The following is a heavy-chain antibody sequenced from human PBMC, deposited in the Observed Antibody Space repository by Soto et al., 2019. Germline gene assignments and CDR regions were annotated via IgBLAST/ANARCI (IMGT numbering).Heavy chain of an antibody. CDR2: ISGYNGNT. CDR3: ARDVFCGGAPACPDMDV. V-gene: IGHV1-18*04. D-gene: IGHD2-21*01. CDR1: GYTFSGYS. Sequence: QVVLEQSGGEVKKPGASVKFSCKASGYTFSGYSITWVRQAPGQGLAWMGRISGYNGNTNYARTLLGRLTLTTDTSTSTAYMELRSLTSDDTAVYYCARDVFCGGAPACPDMDVWGQGTTVTVSS. J-gene: IGHJ6*02.